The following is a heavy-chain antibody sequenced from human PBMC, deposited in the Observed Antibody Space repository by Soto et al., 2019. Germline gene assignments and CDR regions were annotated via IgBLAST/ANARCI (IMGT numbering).Heavy chain of an antibody. D-gene: IGHD2-2*01. CDR3: ASPEYCSSTSCYYYYYGMDV. V-gene: IGHV1-69*01. J-gene: IGHJ6*02. CDR2: IIPIFGTA. Sequence: QVQLVQSGAEVKKPGSSVKVSCKASGGTFSSYAISWVRQAPGQGLEWMGGIIPIFGTANYAQKFQGRVTITADESTSTAYMELSSLRSEDTAVYYCASPEYCSSTSCYYYYYGMDVWGQGTTVTVSS. CDR1: GGTFSSYA.